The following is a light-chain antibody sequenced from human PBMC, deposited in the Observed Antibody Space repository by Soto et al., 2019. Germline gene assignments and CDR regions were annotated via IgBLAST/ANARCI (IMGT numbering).Light chain of an antibody. CDR3: QQYNIFPPYT. CDR2: GAS. J-gene: IGKJ3*01. CDR1: QDISNW. Sequence: IQMTQSPSTLSASLGDRVTITCRASQDISNWMAWYQQKPGKAPILLIYGASTLQSGVPSRFSGSGSGTEFNLTITSLQPGDFATYYCQQYNIFPPYTFGPGTKVEI. V-gene: IGKV1-5*01.